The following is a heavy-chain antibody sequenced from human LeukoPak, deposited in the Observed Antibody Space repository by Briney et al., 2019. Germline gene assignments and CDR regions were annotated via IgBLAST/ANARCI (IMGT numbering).Heavy chain of an antibody. D-gene: IGHD3-22*01. V-gene: IGHV3-15*01. CDR2: IKSKTDGGTT. CDR3: TTEETYYYDSSGYCLGDY. CDR1: GLTGSSNY. Sequence: GGSLRLSCAASGLTGSSNYMSWVRQAPGKGLEWDGRIKSKTDGGTTDYPPPVKGRFTISRDDSKNTLYLQMNSLKTEDTAVYYCTTEETYYYDSSGYCLGDYWGQGTLVTVSS. J-gene: IGHJ4*02.